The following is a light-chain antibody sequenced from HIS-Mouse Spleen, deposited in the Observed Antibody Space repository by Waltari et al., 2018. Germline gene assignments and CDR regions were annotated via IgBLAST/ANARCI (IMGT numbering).Light chain of an antibody. Sequence: SYVLTQPPSVSVAPGKTARITCGGNNIGSKSVHWYQQKQGQAPVLVVYGDSDRPSGIPERFSGANSGNTATLTISRVEAGDEADYYCQVWDSSSDHVVFGGGTKLTVL. J-gene: IGLJ2*01. CDR2: GDS. CDR1: NIGSKS. CDR3: QVWDSSSDHVV. V-gene: IGLV3-21*03.